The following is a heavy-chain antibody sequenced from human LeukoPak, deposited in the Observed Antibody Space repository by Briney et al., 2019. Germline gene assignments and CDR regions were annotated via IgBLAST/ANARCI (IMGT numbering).Heavy chain of an antibody. D-gene: IGHD5-24*01. CDR3: ARQGGYNPPPLH. CDR2: IYATGTT. V-gene: IGHV4-4*09. Sequence: SETLSLTCTVSGGSISSYYWSWIRQPPGKGLEWIGYIYATGTTNYHPSLKSRVTISVDTSKNQFSLNLSSVTAADTAVYYCARQGGYNPPPLHWGQGTLVTVSS. J-gene: IGHJ4*02. CDR1: GGSISSYY.